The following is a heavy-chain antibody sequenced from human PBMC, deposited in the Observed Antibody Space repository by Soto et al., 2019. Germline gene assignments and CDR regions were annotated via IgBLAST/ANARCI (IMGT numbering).Heavy chain of an antibody. V-gene: IGHV1-8*01. CDR1: GYTFTSYD. Sequence: ASVKVSCKASGYTFTSYDINWVRQATGQGLEWMGWMNPNSGNTGYAQKFQGRVTMTRNTSISTAYMELSSLRSEDTAVYYCARVVDGYSSGWYGFDYRAQRTPVTGSS. D-gene: IGHD6-19*01. J-gene: IGHJ4*02. CDR2: MNPNSGNT. CDR3: ARVVDGYSSGWYGFDY.